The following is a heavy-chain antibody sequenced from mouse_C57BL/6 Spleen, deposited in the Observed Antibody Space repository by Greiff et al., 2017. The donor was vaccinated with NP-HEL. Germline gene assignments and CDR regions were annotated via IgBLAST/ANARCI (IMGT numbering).Heavy chain of an antibody. J-gene: IGHJ4*01. CDR3: AREGYYDYYYYAMDY. CDR1: GFTFTDYY. V-gene: IGHV7-3*01. CDR2: IRNKANGYTT. D-gene: IGHD2-4*01. Sequence: EVQRVESGGGLVQPGGSLSLSCAASGFTFTDYYMSWVRQPPGKALEWLGFIRNKANGYTTEYSASVKGRFTISRDNSQSILYLQMNALRAEDSATYYCAREGYYDYYYYAMDYWGQGTSVTVSS.